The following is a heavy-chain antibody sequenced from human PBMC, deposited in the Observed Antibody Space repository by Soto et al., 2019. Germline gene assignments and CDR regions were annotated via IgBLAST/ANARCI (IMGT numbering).Heavy chain of an antibody. Sequence: SETLSLTCTVSGGSVSSGSYYWSWIRQPPGKGLEWIGYIYYSGSTNYNPSLKSRVTISVDTSKNQFSLKLSSVTAADTAVYYCARGSYDYSNYEPSESWFDPWGQGTLVTVSS. CDR1: GGSVSSGSYY. CDR3: ARGSYDYSNYEPSESWFDP. D-gene: IGHD4-4*01. CDR2: IYYSGST. J-gene: IGHJ5*02. V-gene: IGHV4-61*01.